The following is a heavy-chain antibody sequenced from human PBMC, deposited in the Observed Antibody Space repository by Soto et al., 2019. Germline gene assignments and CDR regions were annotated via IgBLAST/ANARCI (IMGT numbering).Heavy chain of an antibody. CDR2: ISGRGSDT. J-gene: IGHJ6*03. Sequence: GGSLRLSCEASGFFFRNYALTWVRQASGKGLEWVSTISGRGSDTYYSDSVKGRFTISRDNSRNTLFLQMTTLRAEDSAVYFCAKYPLEPEAADQDFHYYMDVWGKGTTVTVSS. CDR1: GFFFRNYA. D-gene: IGHD1-1*01. V-gene: IGHV3-23*01. CDR3: AKYPLEPEAADQDFHYYMDV.